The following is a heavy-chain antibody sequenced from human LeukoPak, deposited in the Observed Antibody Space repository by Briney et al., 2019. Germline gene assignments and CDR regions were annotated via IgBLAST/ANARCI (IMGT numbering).Heavy chain of an antibody. Sequence: ASVKVSCKASGGTFSSYAISWVRQAPGQGLEWMGGIIPIFGTANYAQKFQGRVTITTDESTSTAYMELSSLRSEDTAVYYCARQVVATQYAFDIWGQGTMVTVSS. CDR2: IIPIFGTA. CDR3: ARQVVATQYAFDI. J-gene: IGHJ3*02. CDR1: GGTFSSYA. D-gene: IGHD5-12*01. V-gene: IGHV1-69*05.